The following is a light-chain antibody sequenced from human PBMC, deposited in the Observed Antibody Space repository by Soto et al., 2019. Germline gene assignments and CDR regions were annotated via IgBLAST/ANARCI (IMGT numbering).Light chain of an antibody. CDR3: SSYTTSTSFIL. V-gene: IGLV2-14*01. Sequence: QSALTQPASVSGSPGQSITISCTGTSSDVGGYNYVSWYQQHPGKAPKLIIYEVSNRPSGVSNRFSGSKSGNTASLTISGLQAEDEAYYYCSSYTTSTSFILFGGGTKLTVL. CDR2: EVS. CDR1: SSDVGGYNY. J-gene: IGLJ2*01.